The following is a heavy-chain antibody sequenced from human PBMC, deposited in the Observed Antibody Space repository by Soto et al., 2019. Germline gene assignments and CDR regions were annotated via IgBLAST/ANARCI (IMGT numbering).Heavy chain of an antibody. J-gene: IGHJ6*03. CDR3: ASRSTSHPGNYMDV. Sequence: SETLSLTCTVSGGSISSGGYYWSWIRQHPGKGLEWIGYIYYSGSTYYNPSLKSRVTISVDTSKNQLSLKLSSVTAADTAVYYCASRSTSHPGNYMDVWGKGTTVTVSS. V-gene: IGHV4-31*03. CDR1: GGSISSGGYY. D-gene: IGHD2-2*01. CDR2: IYYSGST.